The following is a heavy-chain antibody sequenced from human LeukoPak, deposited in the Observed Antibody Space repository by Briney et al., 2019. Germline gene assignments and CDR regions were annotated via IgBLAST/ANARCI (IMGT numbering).Heavy chain of an antibody. CDR3: VRDRGTYRPIDY. D-gene: IGHD1-26*01. CDR2: ISYTGTYI. Sequence: GGSLRLSCAASAFSLNACNMNWVRQAPGKGLEWVSSISYTGTYIYYADSVKGRFTISRDNAQNSLYLQMNSLRAEDTAIYYCVRDRGTYRPIDYWGQGTLVTVSS. V-gene: IGHV3-21*04. J-gene: IGHJ4*02. CDR1: AFSLNACN.